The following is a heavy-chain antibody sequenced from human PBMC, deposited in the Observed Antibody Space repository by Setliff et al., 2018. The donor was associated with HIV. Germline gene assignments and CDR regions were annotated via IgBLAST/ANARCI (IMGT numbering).Heavy chain of an antibody. V-gene: IGHV3-21*01. D-gene: IGHD3-10*01. CDR2: ISSSGDYT. CDR1: GSTFSSFN. CDR3: ARDLPIGSGSAHYRYGMDV. Sequence: LRLSCAASGSTFSSFNMNWVRQAPGKGLEWVSSISSSGDYTYYADSVKGRFTISRDNAKKSLSLQMSSLRGEDTAVYYCARDLPIGSGSAHYRYGMDVWGQGTAVTVSS. J-gene: IGHJ6*02.